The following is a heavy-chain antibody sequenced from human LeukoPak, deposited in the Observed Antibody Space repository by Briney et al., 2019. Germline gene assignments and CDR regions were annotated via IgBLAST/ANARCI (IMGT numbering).Heavy chain of an antibody. D-gene: IGHD5-18*01. CDR3: ARIAAEKSNDRPAMEDY. V-gene: IGHV1-18*01. CDR2: ISAYNGNT. CDR1: GYTFTSYG. J-gene: IGHJ4*02. Sequence: ASVKVSCKASGYTFTSYGISWVRQAPGQGLEWMGWISAYNGNTNYAQKLQGRVTMTTDTSTSTAYMELRSLRSDDTAVYYCARIAAEKSNDRPAMEDYWGQGTLVTVSS.